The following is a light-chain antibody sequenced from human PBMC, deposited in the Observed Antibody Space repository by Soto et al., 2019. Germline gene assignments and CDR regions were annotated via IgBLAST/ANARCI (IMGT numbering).Light chain of an antibody. J-gene: IGKJ1*01. CDR1: QSISNY. Sequence: DIQMTQSPSSLSASVGDRVTITCRASQSISNYLNWYQQKPGKAPKLLMYAASSLQSGVPSRFGGSGSGTDFTLTISSPQPEDFATYYCQQSYSTPRTFGQGTKVEIK. V-gene: IGKV1-39*01. CDR3: QQSYSTPRT. CDR2: AAS.